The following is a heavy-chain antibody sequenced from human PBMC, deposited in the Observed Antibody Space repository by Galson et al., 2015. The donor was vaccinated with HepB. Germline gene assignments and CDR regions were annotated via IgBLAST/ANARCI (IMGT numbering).Heavy chain of an antibody. D-gene: IGHD5-18*01. J-gene: IGHJ6*02. CDR2: IYYSGST. V-gene: IGHV4-39*01. Sequence: TLSLTCTVSGGSISSSSYYWGWIRQPPGKGLEWIGSIYYSGSTYYNPSLKSRVTISVDTSKNQFSLKLSSVTAADTAVYYCARVGGEGIQPFYGMDVWGQGTTVTVSS. CDR1: GGSISSSSYY. CDR3: ARVGGEGIQPFYGMDV.